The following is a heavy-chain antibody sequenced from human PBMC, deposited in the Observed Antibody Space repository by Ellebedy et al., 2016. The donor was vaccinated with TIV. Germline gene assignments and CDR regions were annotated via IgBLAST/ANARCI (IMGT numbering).Heavy chain of an antibody. J-gene: IGHJ4*02. Sequence: SETLSLXCTVSGDSISGIRFHWGCIRQPPGKGLEWIASIYSDGHSYYSPSLQSRLSIFVDTSKNQFSLKLTSVTAADTALYYCVRHYGLGSGGYDVYWGQGILVTVSS. CDR3: VRHYGLGSGGYDVY. V-gene: IGHV4-39*01. CDR1: GDSISGIRFH. D-gene: IGHD2-15*01. CDR2: IYSDGHS.